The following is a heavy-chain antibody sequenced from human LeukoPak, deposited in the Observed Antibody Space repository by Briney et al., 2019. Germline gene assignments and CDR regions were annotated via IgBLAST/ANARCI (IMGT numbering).Heavy chain of an antibody. D-gene: IGHD3-10*01. CDR3: ASTYYYGSGRYYGMDV. J-gene: IGHJ6*04. Sequence: SETLSLTCAVYGGSFSGYYRSWIRQPPGKGLEWIGEINHSGSTNYNPSLKSRVTISVDTSKNQFSLKLSSVTAADTAVYYCASTYYYGSGRYYGMDVWGKGTTVTVSS. CDR2: INHSGST. V-gene: IGHV4-34*01. CDR1: GGSFSGYY.